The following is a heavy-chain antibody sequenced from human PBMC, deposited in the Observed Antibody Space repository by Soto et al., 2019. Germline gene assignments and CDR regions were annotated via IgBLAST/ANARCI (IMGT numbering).Heavy chain of an antibody. CDR3: ARGCRVISYYYYYMDV. CDR1: GYTFTSYD. V-gene: IGHV1-8*01. J-gene: IGHJ6*03. D-gene: IGHD2-15*01. CDR2: MNPNSGNT. Sequence: GASVKVSCKASGYTFTSYDINWVRQATGQGLEWMGWMNPNSGNTGYAQKFQGRAAMTRNTSISTAYMELSSLRSEDTAVYYCARGCRVISYYYYYMDVWGKGTTVTVSS.